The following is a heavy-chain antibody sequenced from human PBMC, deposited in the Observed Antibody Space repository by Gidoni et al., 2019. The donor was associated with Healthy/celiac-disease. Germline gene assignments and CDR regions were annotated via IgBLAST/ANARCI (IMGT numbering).Heavy chain of an antibody. V-gene: IGHV3-15*01. J-gene: IGHJ4*02. D-gene: IGHD3-16*01. Sequence: LTISRDDSKNTLYLQMNSLKTEDTAVYYCTTRIIDDYWGQGTLVTVSS. CDR3: TTRIIDDY.